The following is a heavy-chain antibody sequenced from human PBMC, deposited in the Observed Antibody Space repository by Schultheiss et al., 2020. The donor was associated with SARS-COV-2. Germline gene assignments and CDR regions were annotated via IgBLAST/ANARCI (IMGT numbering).Heavy chain of an antibody. D-gene: IGHD6-19*01. V-gene: IGHV3-30*03. J-gene: IGHJ5*02. CDR1: GFTFSSYS. CDR3: ARASCSSGYNMLGGWFDP. CDR2: ISYDGSNK. Sequence: GGSLRLSCAASGFTFSSYSMNWVRQAPGKGLEWVAVISYDGSNKYYADSVKGRFTISRDNSKNTLYLQMNSLRAEDTAVYYCARASCSSGYNMLGGWFDPWGQGTLVTVSS.